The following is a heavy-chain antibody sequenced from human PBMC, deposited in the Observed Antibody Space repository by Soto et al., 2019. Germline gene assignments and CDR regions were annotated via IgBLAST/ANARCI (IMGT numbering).Heavy chain of an antibody. Sequence: PSETLSLTCTVSGGSISSYYWSWIRQPPGKGLEWIGYIYYSGSTNYNPSLKSRVTISVDTSKSQFSLKLSSVTAADTAVYYCARLESYCSSTSCHSPGVYYYYYMDVLGKGTTVTVSS. J-gene: IGHJ6*03. V-gene: IGHV4-59*08. D-gene: IGHD2-2*01. CDR1: GGSISSYY. CDR3: ARLESYCSSTSCHSPGVYYYYYMDV. CDR2: IYYSGST.